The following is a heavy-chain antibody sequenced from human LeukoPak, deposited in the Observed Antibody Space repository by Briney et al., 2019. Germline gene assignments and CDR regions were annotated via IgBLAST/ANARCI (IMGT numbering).Heavy chain of an antibody. D-gene: IGHD6-13*01. CDR1: GFTFSNAW. J-gene: IGHJ4*02. CDR2: IKSKTDGGTT. Sequence: GGSLRLSCAASGFTFSNAWMSWVRQAPGKGLEWVGRIKSKTDGGTTDYAAPVKGRFTISRDDSKNTLYLQMNSLKTEDTAVYYCTTGPDPDYSSSWYAIDYWGQGTLVTVSS. CDR3: TTGPDPDYSSSWYAIDY. V-gene: IGHV3-15*01.